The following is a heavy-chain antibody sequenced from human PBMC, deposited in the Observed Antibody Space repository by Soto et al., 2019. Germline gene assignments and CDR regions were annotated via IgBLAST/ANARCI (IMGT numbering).Heavy chain of an antibody. CDR3: ARLYCSGGSCYSGALSYYYYYMDV. J-gene: IGHJ6*03. CDR2: IYYSGST. V-gene: IGHV4-39*01. D-gene: IGHD2-15*01. CDR1: CGSISSSSYY. Sequence: SETLSLTCTVSCGSISSSSYYWGWIRQPPGKGLEWIGSIYYSGSTYYNPSLKSRVTISVDTSKNQFSLKLSSVTAADTAVYYCARLYCSGGSCYSGALSYYYYYMDVWGKGTTVTVSS.